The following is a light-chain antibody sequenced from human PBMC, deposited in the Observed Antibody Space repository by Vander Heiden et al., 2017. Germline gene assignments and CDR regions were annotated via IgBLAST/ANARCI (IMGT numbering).Light chain of an antibody. Sequence: DLQVPESPSTLSASVGDRVTITCRASRDICSRLAWYQQRPGRAPTLLIYSASTLEAGVPSRFSGSGSGTEFSLTISSLQPEDFATYYCQQYLSYPRTFGDGTKVDIK. CDR1: RDICSR. J-gene: IGKJ1*01. CDR2: SAS. V-gene: IGKV1-5*01. CDR3: QQYLSYPRT.